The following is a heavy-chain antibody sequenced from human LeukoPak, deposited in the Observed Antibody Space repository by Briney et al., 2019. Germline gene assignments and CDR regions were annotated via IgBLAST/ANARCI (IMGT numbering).Heavy chain of an antibody. V-gene: IGHV1-18*03. CDR1: GYTFTSYG. Sequence: GASVKVSCKASGYTFTSYGISWVRQAPGQGLEWMGWISAYNGNTNYAQKLQGRVTMTTDTSTSTAYMELRSLRSDDMAVYYCAREGGDLYYYDSSALYYYYGMDVWGQGTTVTVSS. CDR2: ISAYNGNT. D-gene: IGHD3-22*01. CDR3: AREGGDLYYYDSSALYYYYGMDV. J-gene: IGHJ6*02.